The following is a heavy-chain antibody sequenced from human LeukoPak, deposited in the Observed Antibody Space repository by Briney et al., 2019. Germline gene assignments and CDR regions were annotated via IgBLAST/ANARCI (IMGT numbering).Heavy chain of an antibody. Sequence: ASAKVSCKASGYTFTSYGISWVRQAPGQGLEWMGWISAYNGNTNYAQKLQGRVTVTTDTSTSTAYMELRSLRSDDTAVYYCARLLDYDFWSGYPDYWGQGTLVTVSS. J-gene: IGHJ4*02. D-gene: IGHD3-3*01. CDR1: GYTFTSYG. CDR2: ISAYNGNT. CDR3: ARLLDYDFWSGYPDY. V-gene: IGHV1-18*01.